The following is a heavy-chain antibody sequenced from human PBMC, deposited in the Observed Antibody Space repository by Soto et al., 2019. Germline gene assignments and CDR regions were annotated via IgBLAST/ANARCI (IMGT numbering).Heavy chain of an antibody. D-gene: IGHD3-3*01. V-gene: IGHV1-18*01. CDR2: ISAYNGNT. CDR1: GYTFTSYG. Sequence: GASVKLSCKASGYTFTSYGISWVRQAPGQGLEWMGWISAYNGNTNYAQKLQGRVTITADESTSTAYMELSSLRSEDTAVYYCARDHDTIFGVAPMSYYGMDVWGQGTTVTVSS. J-gene: IGHJ6*02. CDR3: ARDHDTIFGVAPMSYYGMDV.